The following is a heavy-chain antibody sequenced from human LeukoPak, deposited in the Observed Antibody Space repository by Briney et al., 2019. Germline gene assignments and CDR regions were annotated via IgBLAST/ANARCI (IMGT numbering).Heavy chain of an antibody. V-gene: IGHV1-46*01. D-gene: IGHD5-24*01. Sequence: EASVKFSCKASGYTFTSYYMHWVRQAPGQGLEWMGIINPSGGSTSYAQKFQGRVTMTRDTSTSTVYMELSSLRSDDTAVYYCARARRGVEMATIFDFWGQGTVVTVSS. CDR1: GYTFTSYY. J-gene: IGHJ4*02. CDR2: INPSGGST. CDR3: ARARRGVEMATIFDF.